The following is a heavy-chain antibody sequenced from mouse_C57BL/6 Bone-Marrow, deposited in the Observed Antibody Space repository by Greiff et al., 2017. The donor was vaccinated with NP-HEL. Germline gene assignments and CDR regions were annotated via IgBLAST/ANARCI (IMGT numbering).Heavy chain of an antibody. CDR3: TTGGSSPYAMDY. CDR2: IDPENGDT. CDR1: GFNLKDDY. J-gene: IGHJ4*01. Sequence: EVQLQQSGAELVRPGASVKLSCTVSGFNLKDDYMHWVKQRPEQGLEWIGWIDPENGDTEYASKFQGKATITADPSSNTAYLQLSSLTSEDTAVYYCTTGGSSPYAMDYWGQGTSVTVSS. D-gene: IGHD1-1*01. V-gene: IGHV14-4*01.